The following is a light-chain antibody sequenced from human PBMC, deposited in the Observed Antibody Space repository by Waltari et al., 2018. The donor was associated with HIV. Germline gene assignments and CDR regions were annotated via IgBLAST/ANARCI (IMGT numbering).Light chain of an antibody. V-gene: IGLV1-40*01. CDR2: DNN. Sequence: QSVLTQPPSMSAAPGQRVTISCTGSSSNIGAGYDVHWYQHLPGTAPKLLIYDNNNRPSGVPDRFSGSKSGTSASLAITGLQAEDEADYYCQSYDSSLSGVIFGGGTKLTVL. J-gene: IGLJ2*01. CDR1: SSNIGAGYD. CDR3: QSYDSSLSGVI.